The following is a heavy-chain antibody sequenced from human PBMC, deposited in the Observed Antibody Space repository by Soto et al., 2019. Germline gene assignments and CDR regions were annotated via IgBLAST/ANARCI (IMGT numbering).Heavy chain of an antibody. Sequence: PSETLSLTCAVSGCSISSSNWWSWVRQPPGKGLEWIGEIYHSGSTNYNPSLKSRVTISVDKSKNQFSLKLSSVTAADTAVYYCARTRGYSYGSLDYWGQGTLVT. CDR1: GCSISSSNW. V-gene: IGHV4-4*02. CDR3: ARTRGYSYGSLDY. CDR2: IYHSGST. D-gene: IGHD5-18*01. J-gene: IGHJ4*02.